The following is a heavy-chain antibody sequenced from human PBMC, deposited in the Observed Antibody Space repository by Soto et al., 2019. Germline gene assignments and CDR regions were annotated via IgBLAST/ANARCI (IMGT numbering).Heavy chain of an antibody. Sequence: EVQLVESGGGLVKPGGSLRLSCAASGFTFSSYSMNWVRQAPGKGLEWVSSISSSSSYIYYADSVKGRFTISRDNAKNSLYLQMNSLRAEDTAVYYCARVGAAARPGGGVDYYYGMDVWGQGTTVTVSS. J-gene: IGHJ6*02. D-gene: IGHD6-6*01. V-gene: IGHV3-21*01. CDR3: ARVGAAARPGGGVDYYYGMDV. CDR2: ISSSSSYI. CDR1: GFTFSSYS.